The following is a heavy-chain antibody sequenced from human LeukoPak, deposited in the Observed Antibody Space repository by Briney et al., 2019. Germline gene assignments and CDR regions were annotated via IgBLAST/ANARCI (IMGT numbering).Heavy chain of an antibody. CDR1: GFTFSSYS. V-gene: IGHV3-21*01. CDR2: ISSSSSYI. J-gene: IGHJ3*02. D-gene: IGHD6-19*01. Sequence: KPGGSLRLSCAASGFTFSSYSMNWARQAPGKGLEWVSSISSSSSYIYYADSVKGRFTISRDNAKNSLYLQMNSLRAEDTAVYYCARARGWYLAFDIWGQGTMVTVSS. CDR3: ARARGWYLAFDI.